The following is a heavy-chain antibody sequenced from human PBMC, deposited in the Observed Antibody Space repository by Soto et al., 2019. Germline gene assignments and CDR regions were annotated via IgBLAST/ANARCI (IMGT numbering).Heavy chain of an antibody. V-gene: IGHV3-21*01. Sequence: PGGSLRLSGAASGFTFSSYSMNWVRQAPGKGLEWVSSISSSSSYIYYADSVKGRFTISRDNAKNSLYLQMNSLRAEDTAVYYCARNGDSSGSYYYYGMDVWGQGTTVTVSS. J-gene: IGHJ6*02. CDR1: GFTFSSYS. D-gene: IGHD3-22*01. CDR3: ARNGDSSGSYYYYGMDV. CDR2: ISSSSSYI.